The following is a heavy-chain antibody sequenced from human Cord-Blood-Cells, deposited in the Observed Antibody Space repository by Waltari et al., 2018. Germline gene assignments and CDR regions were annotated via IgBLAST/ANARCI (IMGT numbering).Heavy chain of an antibody. D-gene: IGHD3-3*01. CDR2: IYHSGST. CDR3: ARSPTYDFWSGYQPNHNWFDP. V-gene: IGHV4-38-2*02. CDR1: GYSISSGSY. J-gene: IGHJ5*02. Sequence: QVQLQESGPGLVKPSETLSLTCTVSGYSISSGSYWGWIRQPPGTGPAWIGSIYHSGSTYYNPSLKSRVTISVDTSKNQFSLKLSSVTAADTAVYYCARSPTYDFWSGYQPNHNWFDPWGQGTLVIVSS.